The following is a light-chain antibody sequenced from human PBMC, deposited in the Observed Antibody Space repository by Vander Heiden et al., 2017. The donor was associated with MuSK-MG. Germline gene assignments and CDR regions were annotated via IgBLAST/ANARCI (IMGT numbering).Light chain of an antibody. J-gene: IGKJ4*01. CDR1: QSVSSY. CDR2: DAS. Sequence: IVLTQAPATLSLSPVGSATLSCRASQSVSSYLAWYQQKPGQAPRLLIYDASNRATGIPARFSGSGSGTDFTLTISSLEPEDFAVYYCQQRSNWPRLTFGGGTKVEIK. V-gene: IGKV3-11*01. CDR3: QQRSNWPRLT.